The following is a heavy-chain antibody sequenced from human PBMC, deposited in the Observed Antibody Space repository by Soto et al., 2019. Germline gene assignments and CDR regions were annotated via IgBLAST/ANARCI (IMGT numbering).Heavy chain of an antibody. CDR2: ISVGATRT. CDR3: AKAGGYMYDAFDI. Sequence: HPGGSLRLSCAASGFTFSSYTMTWVRQAPGRGLEWVSGISVGATRTYYADSVKGRFSISRDDSKNTLSLQMNSLRGDDTAVYYCAKAGGYMYDAFDIWGQGTMVTVSS. D-gene: IGHD3-10*01. CDR1: GFTFSSYT. V-gene: IGHV3-23*01. J-gene: IGHJ3*02.